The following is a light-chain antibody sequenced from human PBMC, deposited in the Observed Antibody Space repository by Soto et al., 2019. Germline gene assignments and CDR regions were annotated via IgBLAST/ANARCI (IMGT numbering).Light chain of an antibody. V-gene: IGKV3-11*01. CDR2: DAS. J-gene: IGKJ4*01. CDR3: QQRSNXXGAT. CDR1: QSVSSY. Sequence: EIVVTQSPATLSLSPGERATLSCRASQSVSSYLAWYQQKPGQAPRLLIYDASNRATGIPARFSGSGSGTDFTLTISSLEPEDFAVYYCQQRSNXXGATXGGGX.